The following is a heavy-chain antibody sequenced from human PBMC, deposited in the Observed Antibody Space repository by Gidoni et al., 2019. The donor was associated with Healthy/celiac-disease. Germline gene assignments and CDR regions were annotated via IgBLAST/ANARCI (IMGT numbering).Heavy chain of an antibody. J-gene: IGHJ4*02. D-gene: IGHD6-19*01. CDR3: ASRAVAGTPLSRGVFDY. CDR1: GGPISSSRYY. CDR2: IYYSGST. V-gene: IGHV4-39*01. Sequence: QLQLPESGPGLAKPSETLSLPCTVSGGPISSSRYYWGWIRQPPGQGLAWIGSIYYSGSTYYNPSLKSRVTIAVDTSKNQFSLKLGSVTAADTAVYYCASRAVAGTPLSRGVFDYWGQGTLVTVSS.